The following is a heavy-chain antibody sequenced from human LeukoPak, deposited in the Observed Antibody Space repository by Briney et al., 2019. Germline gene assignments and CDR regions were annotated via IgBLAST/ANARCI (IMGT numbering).Heavy chain of an antibody. CDR2: INPNSGGT. Sequence: AASVTVSCKASGYTFTGYYMHWVRQAPGQGLEWMGWINPNSGGTNYAQKFQGRVTMTRDTSISTAYMEPSRLRPDDTAVYYCARVAVASDAFDIWGQGTMVTVSS. CDR1: GYTFTGYY. D-gene: IGHD6-19*01. V-gene: IGHV1-2*02. J-gene: IGHJ3*02. CDR3: ARVAVASDAFDI.